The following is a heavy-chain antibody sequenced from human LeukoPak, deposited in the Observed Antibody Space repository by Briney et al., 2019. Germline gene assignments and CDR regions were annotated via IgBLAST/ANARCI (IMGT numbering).Heavy chain of an antibody. J-gene: IGHJ4*02. CDR1: GFTFSSYA. CDR3: ATTKGYCSSTSCYLDY. D-gene: IGHD2-2*01. CDR2: IRFDGSYK. Sequence: GGSLRLSCAASGFTFSSYAMHWVRQAPGKGLEWVAFIRFDGSYKYYADSVKGRFTISRDTSKNTLYLQMNSLRAEDTAVYYCATTKGYCSSTSCYLDYWGQGTLVTVSS. V-gene: IGHV3-30*02.